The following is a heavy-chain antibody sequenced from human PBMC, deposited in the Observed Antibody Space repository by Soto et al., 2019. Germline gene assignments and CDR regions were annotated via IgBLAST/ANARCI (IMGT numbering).Heavy chain of an antibody. Sequence: SETLSLTCAVSGGSISSSNWWSWVRQPPGKGLEWIGEIYHSGSTNYNPSLKSRVTISVDKSKNQFSLKLSSVTAADTAVYYCARRITIFGVVINDYYYYGMDVWGQGTTVTVSS. V-gene: IGHV4-4*02. D-gene: IGHD3-3*01. CDR3: ARRITIFGVVINDYYYYGMDV. CDR1: GGSISSSNW. CDR2: IYHSGST. J-gene: IGHJ6*02.